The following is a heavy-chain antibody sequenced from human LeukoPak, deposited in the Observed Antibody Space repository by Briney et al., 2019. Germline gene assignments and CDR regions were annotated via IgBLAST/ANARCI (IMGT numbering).Heavy chain of an antibody. CDR2: FDPEDGET. CDR1: GYTLTELS. CDR3: ATAGSGWGVYYYYGMDV. Sequence: ASVKVSCKVSGYTLTELSMHWVRQAPGKGLEWMGGFDPEDGETIYAQKLQGRVTMTEDTSTDTAYMELSSLRSEGTAVYYCATAGSGWGVYYYYGMDVWGQGTTVTVSS. J-gene: IGHJ6*02. D-gene: IGHD1-26*01. V-gene: IGHV1-24*01.